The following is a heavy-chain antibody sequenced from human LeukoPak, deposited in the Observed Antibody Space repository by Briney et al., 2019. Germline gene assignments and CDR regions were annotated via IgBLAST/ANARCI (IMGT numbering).Heavy chain of an antibody. CDR1: GYTFTGYY. V-gene: IGHV1-2*06. CDR2: INPNSGGT. Sequence: ASVKVTCKASGYTFTGYYMHWVRQAPGQGLEWMGRINPNSGGTNYAQKFQGRVTMTRDTSISTAYMELSRLRSDDTAVYYCARDSKTKKIDCWGQGTLVTVSS. D-gene: IGHD2-2*01. CDR3: ARDSKTKKIDC. J-gene: IGHJ4*02.